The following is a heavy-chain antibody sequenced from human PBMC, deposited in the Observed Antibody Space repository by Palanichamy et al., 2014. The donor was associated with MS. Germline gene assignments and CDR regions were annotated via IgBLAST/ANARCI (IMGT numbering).Heavy chain of an antibody. D-gene: IGHD2-15*01. CDR2: ISYDGKNK. CDR1: GFTFDLYS. CDR3: ARDRLGNCDFHSCYSVDH. J-gene: IGHJ1*01. V-gene: IGHV3-30*04. Sequence: QIQLAESGGGVVQPGRPLTISCGASGFTFDLYSFHWVRQAPGKGLEFVSGISYDGKNKYYADSVKGRFTISRDNSKKTVYLQMNGLTTDDTAVYYCARDRLGNCDFHSCYSVDHWGQGILVTVSS.